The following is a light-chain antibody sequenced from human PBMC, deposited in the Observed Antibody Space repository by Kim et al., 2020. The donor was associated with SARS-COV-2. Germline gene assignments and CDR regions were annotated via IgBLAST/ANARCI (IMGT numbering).Light chain of an antibody. CDR2: DDS. CDR1: SIGSKS. V-gene: IGLV3-21*03. Sequence: PGKTARINCGGNSIGSKSVLWYQQKPGQAPVLVINDDSDRPSGIPERFSGSNSGNTATLTISRVEAGDEADYYCQVWDSSSDHRVVFGGGTQLTVL. CDR3: QVWDSSSDHRVV. J-gene: IGLJ2*01.